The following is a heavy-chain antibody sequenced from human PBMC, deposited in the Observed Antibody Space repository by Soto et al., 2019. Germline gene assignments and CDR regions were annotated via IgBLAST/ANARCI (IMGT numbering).Heavy chain of an antibody. CDR3: ARAPPDIVATTDAFDI. D-gene: IGHD5-12*01. V-gene: IGHV3-48*01. Sequence: GGSLRLSCAASGFTFSSYSMNWVRQAPGNGLEWVSYISSSSSTIYYADSVKGRFTISRDNAKNSLYLQMNSLRAEDTAVYYCARAPPDIVATTDAFDIWGQGTMVTVSS. CDR1: GFTFSSYS. CDR2: ISSSSSTI. J-gene: IGHJ3*02.